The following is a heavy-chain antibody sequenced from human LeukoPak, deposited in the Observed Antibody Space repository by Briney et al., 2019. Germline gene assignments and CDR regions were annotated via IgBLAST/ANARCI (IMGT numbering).Heavy chain of an antibody. CDR3: AKDRKTTVTTVYFQH. D-gene: IGHD4-17*01. CDR1: GFTVSSKY. CDR2: IYTGGTT. J-gene: IGHJ1*01. Sequence: GGSLRLSCAASGFTVSSKYMSWVRQAPGKGLEWVSVIYTGGTTYYADSVKGRFTISRDNSKNTLYLQMNSLRPEDTAVYYCAKDRKTTVTTVYFQHWGQGTLVTVSS. V-gene: IGHV3-66*01.